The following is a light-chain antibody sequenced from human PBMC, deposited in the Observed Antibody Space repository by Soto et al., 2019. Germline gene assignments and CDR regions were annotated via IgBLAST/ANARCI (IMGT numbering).Light chain of an antibody. V-gene: IGKV1-5*01. CDR3: QQYNSYPWT. CDR2: DAS. CDR1: QSISSW. Sequence: IQMTQSPSTLSASVGDRVTITCRASQSISSWLAWYQQKPGKAPKVLIYDASSLESGVPSRFSGSGSGTEFTLTISSLQPADFATYYCQQYNSYPWTFGQGTKVDIK. J-gene: IGKJ1*01.